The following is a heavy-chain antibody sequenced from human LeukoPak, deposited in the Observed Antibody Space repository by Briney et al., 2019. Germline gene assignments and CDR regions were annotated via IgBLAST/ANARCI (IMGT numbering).Heavy chain of an antibody. Sequence: VASVKVSCKASGGSFSSYGISWVRQAPGQGLEWMGGIIPMLGRSNYAQKLQGRVTISTDESTSTAYMEMSSLRSEDTAVYYCAREDHTANNWFDPWGQGTLVTVSS. CDR1: GGSFSSYG. CDR3: AREDHTANNWFDP. V-gene: IGHV1-69*05. CDR2: IIPMLGRS. D-gene: IGHD5-18*01. J-gene: IGHJ5*02.